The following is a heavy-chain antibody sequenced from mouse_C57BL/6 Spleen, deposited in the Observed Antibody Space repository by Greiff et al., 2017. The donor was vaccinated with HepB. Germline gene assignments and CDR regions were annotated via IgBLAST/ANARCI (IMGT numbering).Heavy chain of an antibody. D-gene: IGHD4-1*01. CDR3: ARAWDSWYFDV. V-gene: IGHV3-6*01. CDR2: ISYDGSN. CDR1: GYSITSGYY. Sequence: EVQLQESGPGLVKPSQSLSLTCSVTGYSITSGYYWNWIRQFPGNKLEWMGYISYDGSNNYNPSLKNRISITRDTSKNQFFLKLNSVTTEDTATYYCARAWDSWYFDVWGTGTTVTVSS. J-gene: IGHJ1*03.